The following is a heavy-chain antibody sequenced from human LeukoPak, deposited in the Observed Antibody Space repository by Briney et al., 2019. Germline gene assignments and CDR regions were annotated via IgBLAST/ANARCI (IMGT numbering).Heavy chain of an antibody. CDR2: IKQDGSEK. CDR1: GFTFSSYW. Sequence: PGGSLRLSCAASGFTFSSYWMSWVRQAPGKGLEWVANIKQDGSEKYYVDSVKGRFTISRDNAKNSLYLQMNSLRAEDTVVYYCARDAPDMVRGGIDYWGQGTLVTVSS. D-gene: IGHD3-10*01. J-gene: IGHJ4*02. CDR3: ARDAPDMVRGGIDY. V-gene: IGHV3-7*03.